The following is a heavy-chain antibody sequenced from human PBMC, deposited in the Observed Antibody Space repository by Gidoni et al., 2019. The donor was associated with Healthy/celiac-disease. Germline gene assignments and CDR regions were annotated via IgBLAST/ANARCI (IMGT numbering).Heavy chain of an antibody. CDR3: AREGYGGDSDY. J-gene: IGHJ4*02. V-gene: IGHV4-59*01. Sequence: QVQLQESGPGLVKPSETLSLTCTVSGGSISSYYWSWIRQPPGKGLEWIGYIYYSGSTNYNPSLKSRVTISVDTSKNQFSLKLSSVTAADTAVYYCAREGYGGDSDYWGQGTLVTVSS. CDR1: GGSISSYY. CDR2: IYYSGST. D-gene: IGHD2-21*02.